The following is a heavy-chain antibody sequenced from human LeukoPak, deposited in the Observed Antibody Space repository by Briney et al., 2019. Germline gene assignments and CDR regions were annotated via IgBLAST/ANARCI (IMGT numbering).Heavy chain of an antibody. CDR3: ARGPMIVVVGYFDY. D-gene: IGHD3-22*01. J-gene: IGHJ4*02. V-gene: IGHV4-39*07. CDR1: GGSISSSSYY. CDR2: IYYSGST. Sequence: SETLSLTCTVSGGSISSSSYYWGWIRQPPGKGLEWIGSIYYSGSTYYNPSLKSRVTISVDTSKNQFSLKLSSVTAADTAVYYCARGPMIVVVGYFDYWGQGTLVTVSS.